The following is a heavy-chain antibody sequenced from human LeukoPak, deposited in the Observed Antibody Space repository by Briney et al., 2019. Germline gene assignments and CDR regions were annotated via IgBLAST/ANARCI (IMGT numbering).Heavy chain of an antibody. CDR3: ARGVLWFGGHWFDP. D-gene: IGHD3-10*01. CDR1: GGSISSYY. J-gene: IGHJ5*02. CDR2: IYTSGST. V-gene: IGHV4-4*07. Sequence: PSETLSLTCTVSGGSISSYYWSWIRQPAGKGLEWIGRIYTSGSTNYNPSLKSRVTMSVDTPKNQFSLKLSSVTAADTAVYYCARGVLWFGGHWFDPWGQGTLVTVSS.